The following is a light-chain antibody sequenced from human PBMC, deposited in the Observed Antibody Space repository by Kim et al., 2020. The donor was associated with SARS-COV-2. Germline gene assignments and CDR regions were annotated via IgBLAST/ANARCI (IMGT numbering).Light chain of an antibody. J-gene: IGLJ2*01. CDR2: DNN. Sequence: GQKVTSSCSGSSSNIGNNYVSWYQQLPGTAPKLLIYDNNKRPSGIPDRFSGSKSGTSATLGITGLQTGDEADYYCGTWDSSLSAVVFGGGTKLTVL. CDR1: SSNIGNNY. V-gene: IGLV1-51*01. CDR3: GTWDSSLSAVV.